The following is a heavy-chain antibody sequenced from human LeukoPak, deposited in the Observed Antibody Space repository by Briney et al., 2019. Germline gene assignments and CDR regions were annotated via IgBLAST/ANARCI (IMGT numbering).Heavy chain of an antibody. D-gene: IGHD6-13*01. J-gene: IGHJ4*02. V-gene: IGHV4-4*07. CDR2: IYTSGST. CDR1: GGSISSYY. Sequence: SETLSLTCTVSGGSISSYYWSWIRQPAGKGLEWIGRIYTSGSTNYNPSPKSRVTMSVDTSKNQFSLKLSSVTAADTAVYYCVRGGGVAAADPFDYWGQGTLATVSS. CDR3: VRGGGVAAADPFDY.